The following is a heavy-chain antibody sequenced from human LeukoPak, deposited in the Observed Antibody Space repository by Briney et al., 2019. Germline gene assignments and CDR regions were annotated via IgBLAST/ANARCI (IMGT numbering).Heavy chain of an antibody. J-gene: IGHJ5*02. CDR1: GGSISSYY. Sequence: SETLSLTCTVSGGSISSYYWSWIRQPPGKGREWIGYIYYSGSTNYNPSLKSRVTISVDTSKNQFSLKLSSVTAADTAVYYCARHARYYYDSSGPRWFDPWGQGTLVTVSS. D-gene: IGHD3-22*01. CDR2: IYYSGST. V-gene: IGHV4-59*08. CDR3: ARHARYYYDSSGPRWFDP.